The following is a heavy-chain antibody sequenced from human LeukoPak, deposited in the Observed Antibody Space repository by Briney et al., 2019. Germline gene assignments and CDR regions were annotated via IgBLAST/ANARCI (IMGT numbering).Heavy chain of an antibody. CDR3: ARDHFYDSSGYYFRNFDY. CDR2: ISSRGSTI. Sequence: GGSLRLSCAASGFTFSSYEMNWVRRAPGKGLEWVSYISSRGSTIYYADSVKGRFTISRDNAKNSLYLQMNSLRAEDMAVYYCARDHFYDSSGYYFRNFDYWGQGTLVTVSS. V-gene: IGHV3-48*03. D-gene: IGHD3-22*01. CDR1: GFTFSSYE. J-gene: IGHJ4*02.